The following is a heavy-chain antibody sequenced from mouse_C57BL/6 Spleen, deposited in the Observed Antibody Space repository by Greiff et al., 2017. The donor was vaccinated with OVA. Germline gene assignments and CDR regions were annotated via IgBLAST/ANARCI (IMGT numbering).Heavy chain of an antibody. CDR2: INYDGSST. Sequence: EVKLVDSEGSLVQPGSSMKLSCTASGFTFSDYYMAWVRQVPEKGLEWVANINYDGSSTYYLDSLKSRFIISRDNAKNILYLQMSSLKSEDTATYYCARVIYYYGSSYYAMDYWGQGTSVTVSS. J-gene: IGHJ4*01. V-gene: IGHV5-16*01. CDR3: ARVIYYYGSSYYAMDY. D-gene: IGHD1-1*01. CDR1: GFTFSDYY.